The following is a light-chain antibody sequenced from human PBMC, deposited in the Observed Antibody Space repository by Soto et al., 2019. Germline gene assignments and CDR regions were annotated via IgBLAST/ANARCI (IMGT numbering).Light chain of an antibody. V-gene: IGLV2-14*01. CDR1: SSDIGAYNH. CDR2: SVS. J-gene: IGLJ1*01. CDR3: ISYTVSRSDV. Sequence: SALTQPASVSGSPGQSITFSCSGSSSDIGAYNHVAWFQQFPGKTPKLVIYSVSDRPSGVSYRFSGSKSGNTASLTISGLQADDEADYFCISYTVSRSDVFGTGTKVTVL.